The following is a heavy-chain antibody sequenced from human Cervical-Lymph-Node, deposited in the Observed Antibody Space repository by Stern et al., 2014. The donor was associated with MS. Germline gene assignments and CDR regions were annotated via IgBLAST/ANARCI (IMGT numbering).Heavy chain of an antibody. CDR1: GFTFSNYA. CDR2: ISDSGGST. D-gene: IGHD2-15*01. Sequence: EVQLEESGGGLVQPGGSLRLSCAASGFTFSNYAMNWVRQAPGKGLDWVSGISDSGGSTYYADSVKGRFTISRDNSKNTLYLQMNSLRAEDTAVYYCAKVFIYCSGGSCYKYYYGMDVWGQGTTVTVS. CDR3: AKVFIYCSGGSCYKYYYGMDV. V-gene: IGHV3-23*04. J-gene: IGHJ6*02.